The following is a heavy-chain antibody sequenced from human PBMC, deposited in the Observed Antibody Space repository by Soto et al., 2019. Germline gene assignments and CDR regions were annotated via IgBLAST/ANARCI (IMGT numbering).Heavy chain of an antibody. V-gene: IGHV1-69*12. D-gene: IGHD3-3*01. Sequence: QVQLVQSGAEVKKPGSSVKVSCKASGGTFSSYAISWVRQAPGQGLEWMGGIIPIFGTANYAQKFQGRVTITADESTSXXYMELSSLRSEDTAVYYCARGELRFLEWPPDAFDIWGQGTMVTVSS. CDR2: IIPIFGTA. CDR3: ARGELRFLEWPPDAFDI. CDR1: GGTFSSYA. J-gene: IGHJ3*02.